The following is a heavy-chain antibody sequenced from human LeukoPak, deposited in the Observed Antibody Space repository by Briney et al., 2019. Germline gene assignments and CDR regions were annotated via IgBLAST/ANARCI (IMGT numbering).Heavy chain of an antibody. CDR2: IRDSGEA. J-gene: IGHJ5*02. CDR3: ARDRAANQDWVEFDP. D-gene: IGHD3/OR15-3a*01. Sequence: PGGSLRLSCAVSGFRVSDYYMSWVRQAPGKGLEWVGLIRDSGEAFYADFVRGRFPISRDESENTLYLQMNSLRVEDTAVYFCARDRAANQDWVEFDPWGQGTPVIVSS. CDR1: GFRVSDYY. V-gene: IGHV3-66*03.